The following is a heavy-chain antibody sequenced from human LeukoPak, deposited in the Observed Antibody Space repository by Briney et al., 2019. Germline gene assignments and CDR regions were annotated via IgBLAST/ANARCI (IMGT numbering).Heavy chain of an antibody. D-gene: IGHD6-6*01. CDR2: INHSGST. Sequence: SETLSLTCAVYGGSFSGYYWSWIRQPPGKGLEWIGEINHSGSTNYNPSLKSRVTISVDTSKNQFSLKLSSVTAADTAVYYCAKAPRIAARHYYYYGMDVWGQGTTVTVSS. J-gene: IGHJ6*02. CDR3: AKAPRIAARHYYYYGMDV. CDR1: GGSFSGYY. V-gene: IGHV4-34*01.